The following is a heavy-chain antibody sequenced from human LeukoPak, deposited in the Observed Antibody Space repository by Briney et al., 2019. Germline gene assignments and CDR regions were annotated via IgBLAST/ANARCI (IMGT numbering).Heavy chain of an antibody. J-gene: IGHJ4*02. CDR1: GFTFSGSA. CDR2: IRSKANSYAT. V-gene: IGHV3-73*01. Sequence: GGSLKLSCAPSGFTFSGSAMHWVGQASGKGLEWVGRIRSKANSYATAYAASVKGRFTISRDDSKNTAYLQMNSLKTEDTAVYYGTRRSSSSYSEFDCWRQGTLVTVSS. CDR3: TRRSSSSYSEFDC. D-gene: IGHD6-6*01.